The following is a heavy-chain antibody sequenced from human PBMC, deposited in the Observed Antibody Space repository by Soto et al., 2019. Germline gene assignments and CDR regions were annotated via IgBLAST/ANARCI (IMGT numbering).Heavy chain of an antibody. Sequence: ASVKVSCKASGYTFSSYAISWVRQAPGQGLKWMGWINAYNANTNYAQKLQGRVTMTTDTSTSTAYMELRSLRSDDTAVYYCARDPVAGTYFDYWGQGTLVTVSS. CDR1: GYTFSSYA. CDR3: ARDPVAGTYFDY. J-gene: IGHJ4*02. CDR2: INAYNANT. D-gene: IGHD6-19*01. V-gene: IGHV1-18*01.